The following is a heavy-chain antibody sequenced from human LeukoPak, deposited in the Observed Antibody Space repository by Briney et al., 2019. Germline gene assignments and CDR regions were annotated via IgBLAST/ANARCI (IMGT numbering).Heavy chain of an antibody. CDR2: ISAYNGNT. V-gene: IGHV1-18*01. Sequence: ASVKVSCKASGYTFTSYGISWVRQAPGQGLEWMGWISAYNGNTNYAQKLQGRVTMTTDTSTSTAYMELRSLRSDDTAVYYCARHDYGGQPFYYYGMDVWGQGTTVTVSS. CDR3: ARHDYGGQPFYYYGMDV. D-gene: IGHD4-23*01. J-gene: IGHJ6*02. CDR1: GYTFTSYG.